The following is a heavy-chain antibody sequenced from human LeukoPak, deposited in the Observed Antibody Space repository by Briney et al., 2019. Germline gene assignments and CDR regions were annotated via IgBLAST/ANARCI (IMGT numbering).Heavy chain of an antibody. J-gene: IGHJ3*02. CDR2: IYHSGST. D-gene: IGHD1-26*01. CDR1: GYSISSGYY. Sequence: PSETLSLTCTVSGYSISSGYYWGWIRQPPGKGLEWIGSIYHSGSTYYNPSLKSRVTISVDTSKNQFSLKLSSVTAADTAVYYCARDLGGSYAFDIWGQGTMVTVSS. CDR3: ARDLGGSYAFDI. V-gene: IGHV4-38-2*02.